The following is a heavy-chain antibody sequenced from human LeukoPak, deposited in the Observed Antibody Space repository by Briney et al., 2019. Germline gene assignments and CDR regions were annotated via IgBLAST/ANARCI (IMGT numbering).Heavy chain of an antibody. Sequence: QSGGSLRLSCAASGFTFDDYAMHWVRQAPGKGLEWVSLISWDGGSTYYADSVKGRFTISRDNSKNSLYLQMNSLRAEDTALYYCGRGRGNSGSFDVFDIWGQGTMVTVSS. CDR1: GFTFDDYA. CDR2: ISWDGGST. V-gene: IGHV3-43D*03. D-gene: IGHD1-26*01. J-gene: IGHJ3*02. CDR3: GRGRGNSGSFDVFDI.